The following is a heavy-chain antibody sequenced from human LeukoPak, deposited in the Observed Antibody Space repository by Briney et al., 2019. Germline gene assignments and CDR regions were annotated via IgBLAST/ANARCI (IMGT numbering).Heavy chain of an antibody. D-gene: IGHD3-9*01. CDR2: INHRGST. CDR1: GGSFRGYY. V-gene: IGHV4-34*01. CDR3: ARGDILTGYSY. Sequence: TSSETLSLTCAVYGGSFRGYYWSWIRQPPGEGLEWIGEINHRGSTKYNPSLKSRVTISVDTSKNQFSLNLRSATAADTAVYYCARGDILTGYSYWGQGTLVTVSP. J-gene: IGHJ4*02.